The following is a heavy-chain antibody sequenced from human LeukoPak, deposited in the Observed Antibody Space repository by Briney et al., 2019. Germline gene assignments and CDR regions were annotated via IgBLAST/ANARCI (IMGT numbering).Heavy chain of an antibody. J-gene: IGHJ4*02. CDR1: GGSISSYY. CDR2: IYYTGST. D-gene: IGHD5-18*01. CDR3: ARHGRSGYSIDWPALDY. Sequence: PSETLSLTCTVSGGSISSYYWSWIRQPPGKGLEWIGYIYYTGSTNYNPSLKSRVTISVDTSKNQFSLKLSSVTAEDTAVYYCARHGRSGYSIDWPALDYWGQGSLVTVSS. V-gene: IGHV4-59*08.